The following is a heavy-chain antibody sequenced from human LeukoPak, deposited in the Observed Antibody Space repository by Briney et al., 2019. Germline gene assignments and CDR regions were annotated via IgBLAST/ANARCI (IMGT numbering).Heavy chain of an antibody. J-gene: IGHJ6*03. CDR3: ARGDQRLWFGSGNYMDV. CDR1: GGSISSSSYY. Sequence: SETLSLTCTVSGGSISSSSYYWGWIRQPPGKGLEWIGSIYYSGSTNYNPSLKSRVTISVDTSKNQFSLKLSSVTAADTAVYYCARGDQRLWFGSGNYMDVWGKGTTVTVSS. V-gene: IGHV4-39*07. CDR2: IYYSGST. D-gene: IGHD3-10*01.